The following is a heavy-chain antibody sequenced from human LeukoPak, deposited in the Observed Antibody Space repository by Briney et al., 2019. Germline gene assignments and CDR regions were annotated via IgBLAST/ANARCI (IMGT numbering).Heavy chain of an antibody. J-gene: IGHJ4*02. Sequence: AGGSLRLSCAASGFTFSSYAMHWVRQAPGKGLEWVAVISYDGSNKYYADSVKGRFTTSRDNAKNSLYLQLNSVRVEDTAMYYCVNLWEAGYWGQGTLVTVSS. CDR2: ISYDGSNK. CDR3: VNLWEAGY. CDR1: GFTFSSYA. D-gene: IGHD1-26*01. V-gene: IGHV3-30-3*01.